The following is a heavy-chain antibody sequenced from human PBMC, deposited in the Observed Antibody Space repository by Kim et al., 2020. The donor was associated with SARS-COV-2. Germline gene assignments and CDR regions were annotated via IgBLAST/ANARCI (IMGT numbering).Heavy chain of an antibody. CDR2: IWYDGSNK. J-gene: IGHJ4*02. CDR3: AREGLITIFGVVTDTVLDY. CDR1: GFTFSSYG. D-gene: IGHD3-3*01. V-gene: IGHV3-33*01. Sequence: GGSLRLSCAASGFTFSSYGMHWVRQAPGKGLEWVAVIWYDGSNKYYADSVKGRFTISRDNSKNTLYLQMNSLRAEDTAVYYCAREGLITIFGVVTDTVLDYWGQGTLVTVSS.